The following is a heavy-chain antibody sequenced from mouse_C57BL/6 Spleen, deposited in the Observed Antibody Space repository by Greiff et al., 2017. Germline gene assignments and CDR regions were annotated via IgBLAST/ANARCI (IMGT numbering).Heavy chain of an antibody. Sequence: VQLQQSGAELVKPGASVKISCKASGYAFSSYWMNWVKQRPGKGLEWIGQIYPGDGDTNYNGKFKGKATLTADKSSSTAYMQLSSLTSEDSAVYFCAREGYYYGSPFDYWGQGTTLTVSS. D-gene: IGHD1-1*01. V-gene: IGHV1-80*01. CDR3: AREGYYYGSPFDY. J-gene: IGHJ2*01. CDR2: IYPGDGDT. CDR1: GYAFSSYW.